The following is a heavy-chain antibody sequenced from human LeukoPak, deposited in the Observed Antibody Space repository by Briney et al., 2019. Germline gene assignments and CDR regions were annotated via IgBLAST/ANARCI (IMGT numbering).Heavy chain of an antibody. CDR3: ARASYSSSHYYYYMDV. Sequence: GASVKVSCKASGYTFTGYYMHWVRQAPGQGLEWMGWINPNSGGTNYAQKFQGRVTMTRDTSISTAYMELSRLRSDDTAVYYCARASYSSSHYYYYMDVWGKGTTVTVSS. CDR2: INPNSGGT. V-gene: IGHV1-2*02. D-gene: IGHD6-6*01. CDR1: GYTFTGYY. J-gene: IGHJ6*03.